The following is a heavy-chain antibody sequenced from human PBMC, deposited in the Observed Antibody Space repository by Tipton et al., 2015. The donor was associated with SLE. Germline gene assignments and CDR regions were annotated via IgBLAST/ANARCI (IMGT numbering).Heavy chain of an antibody. CDR3: ARSSNWEGWFDP. CDR1: GGSISSSSSYY. CDR2: INHRGST. J-gene: IGHJ5*02. D-gene: IGHD6-13*01. V-gene: IGHV4-34*01. Sequence: LRLSCAVYGGSISSSSSYYWAWIRQPPGKGVEWIGEINHRGSTNYNPSLKSRVTISVDTSKNQFSLKLRSVTAADTAVYYCARSSNWEGWFDPWGQGTLVTVSS.